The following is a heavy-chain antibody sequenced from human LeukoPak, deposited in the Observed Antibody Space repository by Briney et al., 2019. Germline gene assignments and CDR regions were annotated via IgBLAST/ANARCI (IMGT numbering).Heavy chain of an antibody. CDR3: ARAMRSGYDY. D-gene: IGHD5-12*01. J-gene: IGHJ4*02. Sequence: GGSLRLSCAASGFTLRSYSMIWVRQAPGKGLEWVSSIIGSNSNIYYADSVKGRFTISRDNAENSLYLQMNSLRDEDTAVYYCARAMRSGYDYWGQGTLVTVSS. CDR1: GFTLRSYS. V-gene: IGHV3-21*01. CDR2: IIGSNSNI.